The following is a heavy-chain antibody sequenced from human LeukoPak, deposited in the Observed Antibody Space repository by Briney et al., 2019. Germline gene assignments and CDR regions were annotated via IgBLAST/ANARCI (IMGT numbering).Heavy chain of an antibody. Sequence: SETLSLTCAVYGGSFSGYYWSWIRQPPGKGLEWIGEINHSGSTNYNPSLKSRVTISVDTSKNQFSLKLSSVTAADTAVYYCARHGTGGRRVVVRPHFDYWGQGTLVTVSS. J-gene: IGHJ4*02. CDR3: ARHGTGGRRVVVRPHFDY. CDR1: GGSFSGYY. CDR2: INHSGST. V-gene: IGHV4-34*01. D-gene: IGHD3-22*01.